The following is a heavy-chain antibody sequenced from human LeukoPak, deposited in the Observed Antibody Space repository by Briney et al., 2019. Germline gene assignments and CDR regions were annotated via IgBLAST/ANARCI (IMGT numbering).Heavy chain of an antibody. V-gene: IGHV4-39*01. CDR1: GGSISSSSYS. J-gene: IGHJ4*02. CDR3: ASTIWLRLAAAFDY. CDR2: IYYSGST. Sequence: SETLSLTCTVSGGSISSSSYSWGWIRQPPGKGLEWIGSIYYSGSTYYNPSLKSRVTISVDTSKNQFSLKLSSVTAADTAVYYCASTIWLRLAAAFDYWGQGTLVTVSS. D-gene: IGHD5-12*01.